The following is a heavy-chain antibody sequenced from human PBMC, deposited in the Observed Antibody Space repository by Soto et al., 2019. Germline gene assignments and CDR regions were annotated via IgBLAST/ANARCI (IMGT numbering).Heavy chain of an antibody. CDR3: ARGPIGDAAMVTNYFDY. J-gene: IGHJ4*02. D-gene: IGHD5-18*01. V-gene: IGHV3-30-3*01. Sequence: QVQLVESGGGVVQPGRSLRLSCAASGFTFSNYAIHWVRQAPGKGLEWVAVLSYDGNNIHYADSVKGRFTVSRDNSQNTLFLQMNSLRAEDTALYYCARGPIGDAAMVTNYFDYWGQGTLVTVSS. CDR2: LSYDGNNI. CDR1: GFTFSNYA.